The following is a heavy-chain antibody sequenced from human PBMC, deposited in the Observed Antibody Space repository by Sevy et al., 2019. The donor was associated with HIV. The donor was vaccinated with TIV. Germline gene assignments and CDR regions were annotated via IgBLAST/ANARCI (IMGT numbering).Heavy chain of an antibody. CDR2: INPNSGGT. V-gene: IGHV1-2*02. CDR1: GYTFTGYY. D-gene: IGHD3-3*01. J-gene: IGHJ3*02. CDR3: ARHRRFLESGAFDI. Sequence: ASVKVSCKASGYTFTGYYMHWVRQAPGQGLEWMGWINPNSGGTNYAQKFQGRVTMTRDTSISTAYMELSRLGSDDTAVYYCARHRRFLESGAFDIWGQGTMVTVSS.